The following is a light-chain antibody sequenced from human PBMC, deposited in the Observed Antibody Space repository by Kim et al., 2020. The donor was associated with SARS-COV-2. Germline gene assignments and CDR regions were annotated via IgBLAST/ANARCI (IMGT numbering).Light chain of an antibody. Sequence: ELTQPPSASGTPGQRVTISCSGSSSNIGSNTVHWYQQLPGTAPRLLIYNNNQRPSGVPDRFSGSKSGTSASLAISGLQSEHEADYYCAAYDDSLNGWVFGGGTQLTVL. J-gene: IGLJ3*02. V-gene: IGLV1-44*01. CDR2: NNN. CDR3: AAYDDSLNGWV. CDR1: SSNIGSNT.